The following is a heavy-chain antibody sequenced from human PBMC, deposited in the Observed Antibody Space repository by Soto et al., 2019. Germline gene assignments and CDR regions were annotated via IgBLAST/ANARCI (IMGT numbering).Heavy chain of an antibody. CDR3: ARDSRTAGTTSY. CDR2: INAIYGKA. CDR1: GCTFSSYA. Sequence: SVKVSCKASGCTFSSYAITWVRQAPGQGLEWMGWINAIYGKANYSQKFQGRVTITTDTSASTAYMELSSLRSEDTAVYYCARDSRTAGTTSYWGQGTLVTVSS. J-gene: IGHJ4*02. V-gene: IGHV1-69*05. D-gene: IGHD1-1*01.